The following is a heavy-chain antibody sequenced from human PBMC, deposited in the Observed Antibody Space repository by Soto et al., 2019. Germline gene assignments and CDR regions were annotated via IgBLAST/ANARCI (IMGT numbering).Heavy chain of an antibody. D-gene: IGHD2-2*01. V-gene: IGHV4-31*02. Sequence: SETLSLTCTVSGGSISSGGYYWSWIRQHPGKGLEWIGYIYYSGSTYYNPSLKSRVTISVDTSKNQFSLKLSSVTAADTAVYYCARGCWDCSSTSCPSGYYYYGMDVWGQGTTVTVSS. J-gene: IGHJ6*02. CDR2: IYYSGST. CDR3: ARGCWDCSSTSCPSGYYYYGMDV. CDR1: GGSISSGGYY.